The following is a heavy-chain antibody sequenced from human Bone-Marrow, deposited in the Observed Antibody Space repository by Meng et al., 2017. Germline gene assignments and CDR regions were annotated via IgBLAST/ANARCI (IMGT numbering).Heavy chain of an antibody. CDR3: ARGRVGYYYDSSGYYFDY. CDR2: ISYDGSNK. CDR1: GFTFSSYA. J-gene: IGHJ4*02. D-gene: IGHD3-22*01. Sequence: GESLKISCAASGFTFSSYAMHWVRQAPGKGLEWVAVISYDGSNKYYADSVKGRFTISRDNSKNSLYLQMNSLRAGDTAVYYCARGRVGYYYDSSGYYFDYWGQGTLVTVSS. V-gene: IGHV3-30*14.